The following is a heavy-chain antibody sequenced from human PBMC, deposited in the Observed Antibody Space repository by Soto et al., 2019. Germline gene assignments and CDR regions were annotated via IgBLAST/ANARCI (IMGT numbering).Heavy chain of an antibody. CDR2: IIPIFGTA. J-gene: IGHJ1*01. V-gene: IGHV1-69*12. D-gene: IGHD3-22*01. CDR1: GGTFSSYA. Sequence: QVQLVQSGAEVKKPGSSVKVSCKASGGTFSSYAISWVRQAPGQGLEWMGGIIPIFGTANYAQKFQGRVTITAEESTSPAYMELRSLRSEDTAVYYCASSPNYYDSSGYNFQHWGQGTLVTVSS. CDR3: ASSPNYYDSSGYNFQH.